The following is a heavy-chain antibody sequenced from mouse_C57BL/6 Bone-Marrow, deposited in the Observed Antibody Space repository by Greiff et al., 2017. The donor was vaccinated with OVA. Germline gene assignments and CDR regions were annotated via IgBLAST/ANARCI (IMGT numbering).Heavy chain of an antibody. J-gene: IGHJ4*01. CDR1: GYTFTSYG. Sequence: VHLVESGAELARPGASVKLSCKASGYTFTSYGISWVKQRTGQGLEWIGEIYPRSGNTYYNEKFKGKATLTADKSSSTAYMELRSLTSEDSAVYFCARGYGYLYAMDYWGQGTSVTVSS. V-gene: IGHV1-81*01. CDR2: IYPRSGNT. CDR3: ARGYGYLYAMDY. D-gene: IGHD2-2*01.